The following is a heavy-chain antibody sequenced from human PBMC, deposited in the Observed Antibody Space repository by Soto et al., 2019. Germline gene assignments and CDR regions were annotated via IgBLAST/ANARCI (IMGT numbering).Heavy chain of an antibody. D-gene: IGHD3-3*01. V-gene: IGHV1-58*01. CDR1: GFTFTSSA. Sequence: ASVKVSCKASGFTFTSSALQWVRQARGQRLEWIGWIVVGSGNTNYAQKFQERVTITRDMSTSTAYMELSSLRSEDTAVYYCAADLQSGGVVIGNQDYYYGMDVWGQGTTVTVSS. CDR3: AADLQSGGVVIGNQDYYYGMDV. J-gene: IGHJ6*02. CDR2: IVVGSGNT.